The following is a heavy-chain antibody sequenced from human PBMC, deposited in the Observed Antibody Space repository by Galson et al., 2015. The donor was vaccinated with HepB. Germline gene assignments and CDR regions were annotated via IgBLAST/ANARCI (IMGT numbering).Heavy chain of an antibody. CDR1: GFTLTDYY. CDR3: ARDGDAVLVELDY. Sequence: SVKVSCKASGFTLTDYYMYWVRQTPGQGPEWVGWINLKNGGASYAQQFQGRVAMTWDTSISTVYMELSRLRSDDTAVYYCARDGDAVLVELDYWGQGTLVTVSS. D-gene: IGHD5-18*01. CDR2: INLKNGGA. V-gene: IGHV1-2*02. J-gene: IGHJ4*02.